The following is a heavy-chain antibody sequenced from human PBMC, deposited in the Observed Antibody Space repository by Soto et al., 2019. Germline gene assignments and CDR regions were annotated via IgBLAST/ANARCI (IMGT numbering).Heavy chain of an antibody. CDR1: GYTFTYYT. D-gene: IGHD1-1*01. V-gene: IGHV1-3*01. Sequence: QVQLVQSGAEVKKPGASVKVSCKASGYTFTYYTMHWLRQAPGQSLEWMGWINADNGNTYYSQKFQDRVTLTRDTSATTLYMELSSLTSEDTDVYYCARGPSSGSFDYWGQGTRVTVSS. J-gene: IGHJ4*02. CDR2: INADNGNT. CDR3: ARGPSSGSFDY.